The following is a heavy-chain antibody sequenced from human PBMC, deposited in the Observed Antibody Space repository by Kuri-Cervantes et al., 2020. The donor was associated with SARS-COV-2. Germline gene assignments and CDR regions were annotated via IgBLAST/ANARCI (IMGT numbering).Heavy chain of an antibody. D-gene: IGHD6-19*01. V-gene: IGHV1-24*01. CDR3: ARDPTGVAGVGRFSDY. CDR2: FDPEDGET. Sequence: ASEKVSCKVSGYTLTELSMHWVRQAPGKGLEWMGGFDPEDGETIYAQKFQGRVTMTEDTSTDTAYMKLSSLRAEDTALYFCARDPTGVAGVGRFSDYWGQGALVTVSS. J-gene: IGHJ4*02. CDR1: GYTLTELS.